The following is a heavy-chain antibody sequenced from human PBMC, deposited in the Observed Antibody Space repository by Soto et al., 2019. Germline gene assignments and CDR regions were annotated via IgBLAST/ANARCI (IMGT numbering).Heavy chain of an antibody. V-gene: IGHV1-18*01. CDR3: ARVRGGIHYSLDI. D-gene: IGHD1-26*01. Sequence: ASVKVSCKSSGYSFTTYGIIWVRQAPGQGLEFMGWISPYNGNTNYAQTLQGRVTITTDTSTTTSFLDLRNLTSDDTAVYYCARVRGGIHYSLDIWGQGTMVTV. J-gene: IGHJ3*02. CDR2: ISPYNGNT. CDR1: GYSFTTYG.